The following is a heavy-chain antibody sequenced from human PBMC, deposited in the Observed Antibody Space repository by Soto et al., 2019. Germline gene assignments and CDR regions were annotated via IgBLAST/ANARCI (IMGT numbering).Heavy chain of an antibody. CDR1: GFDFGSFG. V-gene: IGHV1-58*02. D-gene: IGHD1-26*01. Sequence: SVKVSCKASGFDFGSFGIQFLRQTRGRGLEWIGWIVVVSGSTNYARQFQGRVAISRDMSSSTAYLDLYDLRSDDTAVYFCSADHPHMAMGWPVWGQGTTVTVS. J-gene: IGHJ6*02. CDR3: SADHPHMAMGWPV. CDR2: IVVVSGST.